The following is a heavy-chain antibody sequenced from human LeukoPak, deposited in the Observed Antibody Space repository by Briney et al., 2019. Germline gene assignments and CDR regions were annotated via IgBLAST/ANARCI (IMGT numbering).Heavy chain of an antibody. D-gene: IGHD2-2*01. CDR3: ARVGCSRNSCHPNALDI. V-gene: IGHV3-53*01. Sequence: GGSLRLSCSASGLTVSSSYITWVRQAPGKGLECVSVIYSGGSTYYGDSVKGRFTISRDSAKNTLYLQMNSLRAEDTAVYYCARVGCSRNSCHPNALDIWGQGTMVTVSS. J-gene: IGHJ3*02. CDR1: GLTVSSSY. CDR2: IYSGGST.